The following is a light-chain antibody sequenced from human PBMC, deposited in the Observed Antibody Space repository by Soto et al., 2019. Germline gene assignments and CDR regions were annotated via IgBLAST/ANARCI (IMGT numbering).Light chain of an antibody. Sequence: QSVLTQPPSVSGSPGQSVTISCTGTGSDVGSYNRVSWYQQPPGTAPKLMIYEVSNRPSGVPDRFSGSKSGNTASLTISGLQAEDEADYYCSSYTSSSTGVFGGGTKVTVL. CDR2: EVS. CDR1: GSDVGSYNR. V-gene: IGLV2-18*02. J-gene: IGLJ2*01. CDR3: SSYTSSSTGV.